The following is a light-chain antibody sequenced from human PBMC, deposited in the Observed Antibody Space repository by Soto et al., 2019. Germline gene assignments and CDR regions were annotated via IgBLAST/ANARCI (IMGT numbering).Light chain of an antibody. CDR1: QDINDY. Sequence: DIQMTQSPSSLSASVGDRLSITCLASQDINDYLNWYQQPPGKAPKLLISDASNLETGVPSRFSGSGSGTNFTFTISNLQPEDIATYYCQQSHSIPRTFGQGTKVDIK. V-gene: IGKV1-33*01. CDR2: DAS. J-gene: IGKJ1*01. CDR3: QQSHSIPRT.